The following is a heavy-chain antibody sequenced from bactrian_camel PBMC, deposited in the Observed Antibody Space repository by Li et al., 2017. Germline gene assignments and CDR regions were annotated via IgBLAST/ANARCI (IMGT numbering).Heavy chain of an antibody. CDR1: GYSYSSYC. J-gene: IGHJ4*01. V-gene: IGHV3S31*01. CDR3: AADFRSVVACTGEAALRHYTYDY. D-gene: IGHD6*01. Sequence: VQLVESGGGSVQTGGSLRLTCTASGYSYSSYCMAWFRQAPGKEREGVAAIDTGDGSTYYLNSVKGRFTISQDNAKNTVYLQMNGLKPEDTAVYYCAADFRSVVACTGEAALRHYTYDYWGQGTQVTVS. CDR2: IDTGDGST.